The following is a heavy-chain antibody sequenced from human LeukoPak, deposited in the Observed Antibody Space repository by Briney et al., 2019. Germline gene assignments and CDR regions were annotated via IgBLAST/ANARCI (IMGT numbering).Heavy chain of an antibody. J-gene: IGHJ4*02. CDR2: INHSGST. CDR1: GGSFSGYY. V-gene: IGHV4-34*01. Sequence: LETLSLTCAVYGGSFSGYYWSWIRQPPGKGLEWIGEINHSGSTNYNPSLKSRVTISVDTSKNQFSLKLSSVTAADTAVYYCARSRGYSYGYFDYWGQGTLVTVSS. D-gene: IGHD5-18*01. CDR3: ARSRGYSYGYFDY.